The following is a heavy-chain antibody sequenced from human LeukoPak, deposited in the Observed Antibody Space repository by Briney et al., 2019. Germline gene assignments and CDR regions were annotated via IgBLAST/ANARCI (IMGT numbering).Heavy chain of an antibody. V-gene: IGHV1-2*02. CDR3: ARDRGYSGYDSIDY. CDR2: INPNSGGT. J-gene: IGHJ4*02. D-gene: IGHD5-12*01. CDR1: GYTFTGYY. Sequence: GASVKVSCKASGYTFTGYYMHWVRQAPGQGLEWMGWINPNSGGTNYAQKIQGRVTMTRDTSISTAYMELSRLRSDDTAVYYCARDRGYSGYDSIDYWGQGTLVTVSS.